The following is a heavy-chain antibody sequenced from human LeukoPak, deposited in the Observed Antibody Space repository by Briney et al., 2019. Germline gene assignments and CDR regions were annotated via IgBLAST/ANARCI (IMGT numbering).Heavy chain of an antibody. CDR2: IYYSGST. J-gene: IGHJ4*02. Sequence: PSATLSLTYPVSGGSISSSSYYWGWIRQPPGKGLEWIGSIYYSGSTYYNPSLKSRFTISVDTSKNQFSLKLSSVTAADTVVYYWARFDYWGQGTLVTVSS. V-gene: IGHV4-39*01. CDR3: ARFDY. CDR1: GGSISSSSYY.